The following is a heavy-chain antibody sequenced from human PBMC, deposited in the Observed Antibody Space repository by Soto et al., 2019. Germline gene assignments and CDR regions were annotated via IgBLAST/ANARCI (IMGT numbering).Heavy chain of an antibody. CDR2: IIPIFGTA. J-gene: IGHJ3*02. D-gene: IGHD3-9*01. V-gene: IGHV1-69*13. CDR1: GGTFSSYA. CDR3: ARASRGRVFYDILTGSKLDI. Sequence: ASVKVSCKASGGTFSSYAISWVRQAPGQGLEWMGGIIPIFGTANYAQKFQGRVTITADESTSTAYMELSSLRSEDTAVYYCARASRGRVFYDILTGSKLDIWGQGTMVTVSS.